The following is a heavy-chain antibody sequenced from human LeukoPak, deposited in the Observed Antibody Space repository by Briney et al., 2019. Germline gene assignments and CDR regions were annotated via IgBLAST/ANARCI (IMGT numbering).Heavy chain of an antibody. CDR1: GGTFSSYA. J-gene: IGHJ4*02. V-gene: IGHV1-69*06. CDR2: IIPIFGTA. D-gene: IGHD2-15*01. Sequence: GASVKVSCKASGGTFSSYAISWVRQAPGQGLEWMGGIIPIFGTANYAQKFQGRVTITADKSTSTAYMELSSLRSEDTAVYYCARVGYCSGGSCPRDYWGQGTLVTVSS. CDR3: ARVGYCSGGSCPRDY.